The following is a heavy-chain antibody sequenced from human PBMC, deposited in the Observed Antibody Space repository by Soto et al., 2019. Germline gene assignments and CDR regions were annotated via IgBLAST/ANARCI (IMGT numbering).Heavy chain of an antibody. D-gene: IGHD2-2*02. CDR2: ISWDGGRT. V-gene: IGHV3-43D*04. CDR3: AKDVCSGSTTSCYTRLDF. CDR1: GITFSSNS. J-gene: IGHJ4*02. Sequence: GGSLRLSCAASGITFSSNSMSWVRQAPGKGLEWVSLISWDGGRTYYADSVRGRFIVSRDSSKNSLYLQMSSLRVEDTALYYCAKDVCSGSTTSCYTRLDFWGQGALVTVSS.